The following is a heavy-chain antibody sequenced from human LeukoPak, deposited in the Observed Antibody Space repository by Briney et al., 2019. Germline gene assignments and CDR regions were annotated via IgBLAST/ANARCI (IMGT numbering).Heavy chain of an antibody. CDR2: FEPEDGAT. Sequence: ASVKVSCKVSGYRLSAVSMHWVRQAPGKGVEWMGGFEPEDGATIYAERFQGRITMTEDTSTDTAYMDLSRLTSEDTAVYYCMIDYFDWASSRSGNYFWGQGTLVTVSS. D-gene: IGHD3-3*01. CDR3: MIDYFDWASSRSGNYF. CDR1: GYRLSAVS. J-gene: IGHJ4*02. V-gene: IGHV1-24*01.